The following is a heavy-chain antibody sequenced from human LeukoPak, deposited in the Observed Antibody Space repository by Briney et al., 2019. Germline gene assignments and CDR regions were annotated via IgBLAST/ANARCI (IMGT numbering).Heavy chain of an antibody. V-gene: IGHV1-3*01. CDR2: INAASGDT. D-gene: IGHD6-19*01. Sequence: ASVKFSCKASGYTFINYALHWVRLAPGQRLEWMGWINAASGDTEYSQNFQGRVTITRDTSASTAYMELSRLRSEDTAVYYCARPGFPHPVAVNPLDYWGQGTLVTVST. CDR3: ARPGFPHPVAVNPLDY. J-gene: IGHJ4*02. CDR1: GYTFINYA.